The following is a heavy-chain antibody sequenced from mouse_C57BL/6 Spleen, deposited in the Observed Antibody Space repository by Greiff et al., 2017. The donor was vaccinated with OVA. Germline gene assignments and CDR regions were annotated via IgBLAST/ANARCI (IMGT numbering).Heavy chain of an antibody. CDR1: GYTFTSYW. CDR3: ARGPSTVVEDGYFDV. CDR2: IYPGSGST. J-gene: IGHJ1*03. D-gene: IGHD1-1*01. Sequence: VQLQQPGAELVKPGASVKMSCKASGYTFTSYWITWVKQRPGQGLEWIGDIYPGSGSTNYNEKFKSKATLTVDTSSSTAYMQLSSLTSEDSAVYYCARGPSTVVEDGYFDVWGTGTTVTVSS. V-gene: IGHV1-55*01.